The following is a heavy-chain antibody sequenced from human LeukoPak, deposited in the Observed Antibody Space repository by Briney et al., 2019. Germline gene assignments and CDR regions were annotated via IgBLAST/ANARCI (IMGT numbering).Heavy chain of an antibody. D-gene: IGHD3-22*01. V-gene: IGHV3-48*03. Sequence: GGSLRLSCAASGFTFSSYEMNWVRQAPGKGLEWVSYISSSGSTIYYADSVKGRFTISRDNDKNSLYLQMNSLRAEDTAVYYCARAAYDSSGFPYYYYYYGMDVWGQGTTVTVSS. J-gene: IGHJ6*02. CDR1: GFTFSSYE. CDR3: ARAAYDSSGFPYYYYYYGMDV. CDR2: ISSSGSTI.